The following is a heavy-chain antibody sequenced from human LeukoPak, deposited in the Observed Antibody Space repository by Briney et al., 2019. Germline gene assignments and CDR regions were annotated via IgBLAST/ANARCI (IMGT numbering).Heavy chain of an antibody. D-gene: IGHD6-25*01. J-gene: IGHJ4*02. V-gene: IGHV3-23*01. CDR3: AKRGASGLYYFDY. CDR1: GFSSGSYG. Sequence: GGSLRLSCAASGFSSGSYGMSWVRQAPGKGLEWVSAVTGSGGNIFYSDSVKGRFTISRDNSKNTLYLQLNNLRAEDTAVYFCAKRGASGLYYFDYWGLGTLVTVSS. CDR2: VTGSGGNI.